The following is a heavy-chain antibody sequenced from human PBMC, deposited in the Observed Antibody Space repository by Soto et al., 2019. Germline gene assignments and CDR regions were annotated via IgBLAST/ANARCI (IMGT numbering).Heavy chain of an antibody. J-gene: IGHJ5*02. V-gene: IGHV4-34*01. CDR1: Y. Sequence: YWRRIRQTPGKGLEWIGEINHSGSTNYNPSLKSRVTISVDTSKNQFSLKLSSVTAADTAVYYCARVGSTGFDPWGQGTLVIVSS. CDR3: ARVGSTGFDP. CDR2: INHSGST. D-gene: IGHD1-26*01.